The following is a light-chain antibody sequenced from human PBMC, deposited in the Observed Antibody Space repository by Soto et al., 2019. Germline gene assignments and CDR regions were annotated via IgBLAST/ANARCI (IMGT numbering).Light chain of an antibody. V-gene: IGKV4-1*01. CDR2: WAY. Sequence: DIVMTQSPDSLAVSLGERAAINCKSSQSILFTSNNKNYLAWYQQKPGQPPKLLFYWAYTRETGVPDRFSGSGSGTDFTLTISSLQAEDVAVYYCQQYYTTPPYTFGQGTKVEIK. CDR1: QSILFTSNNKNY. J-gene: IGKJ2*01. CDR3: QQYYTTPPYT.